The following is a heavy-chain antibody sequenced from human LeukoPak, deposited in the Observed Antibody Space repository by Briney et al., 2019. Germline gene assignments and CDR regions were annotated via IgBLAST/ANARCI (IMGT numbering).Heavy chain of an antibody. D-gene: IGHD3-22*01. CDR1: GFTFSSYA. J-gene: IGHJ3*02. Sequence: GGSLRLSCAASGFTFSSYAMSWVRQAPGKGLEWVSSFSGSGGSTYYADSVTGRFTISRDNSKDTSYLQMNSLRGEDTAVYYCAKERTTMIEVVIPDAFDIWGQGTMVTVSS. CDR3: AKERTTMIEVVIPDAFDI. CDR2: FSGSGGST. V-gene: IGHV3-23*01.